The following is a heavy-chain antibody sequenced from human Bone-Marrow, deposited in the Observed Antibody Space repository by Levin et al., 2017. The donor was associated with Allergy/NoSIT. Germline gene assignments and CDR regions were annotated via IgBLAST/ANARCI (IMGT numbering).Heavy chain of an antibody. V-gene: IGHV1-18*01. CDR1: GYSFSSYG. J-gene: IGHJ4*02. D-gene: IGHD2-15*01. CDR2: ISGYNGQT. Sequence: ASVKVSCKASGYSFSSYGISWLRQAPGQGPEWMGWISGYNGQTNYARNFQGRVTMTTDTSTKTAYMELRNLTSDDTAVYYCARDELLLGGIDFEYWGQGTLVIVSS. CDR3: ARDELLLGGIDFEY.